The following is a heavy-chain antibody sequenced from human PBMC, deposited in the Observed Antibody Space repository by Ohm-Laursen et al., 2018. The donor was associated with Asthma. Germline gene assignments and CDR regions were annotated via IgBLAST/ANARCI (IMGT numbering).Heavy chain of an antibody. CDR3: ARGDWYFDL. CDR2: IKQDGGEK. V-gene: IGHV3-7*01. Sequence: SLRLSCAASGFAFSSYGMHWVRQAPGKGLEWVANIKQDGGEKFYVDSVKGRFTIARDNAKNSLYLQMNSLRAEDTAVYYCARGDWYFDLWGRGTLVTVSS. J-gene: IGHJ2*01. CDR1: GFAFSSYG.